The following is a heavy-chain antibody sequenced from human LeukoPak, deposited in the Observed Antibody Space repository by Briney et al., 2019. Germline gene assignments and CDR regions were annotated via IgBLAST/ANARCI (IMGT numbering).Heavy chain of an antibody. CDR3: ARIWLRAFDI. CDR1: GYRFTNYW. J-gene: IGHJ3*02. CDR2: IYPDDSDN. D-gene: IGHD3-16*01. V-gene: IGHV5-51*01. Sequence: GESLQISCKGSGYRFTNYWIAWVRQLPGKGLEWMGIIYPDDSDNRYSPSFQGQVTISADKSISTAYLQWSSLKASDTAMYYCARIWLRAFDIWGQGTMVTVSS.